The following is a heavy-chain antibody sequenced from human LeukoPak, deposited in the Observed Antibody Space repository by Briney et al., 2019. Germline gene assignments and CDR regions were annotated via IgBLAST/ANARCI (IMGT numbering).Heavy chain of an antibody. J-gene: IGHJ4*02. CDR1: GFSFSAYG. D-gene: IGHD3-22*01. V-gene: IGHV3-30*02. CDR2: IWYDGSKK. Sequence: GGSLRLSCAASGFSFSAYGMHWVRQAPGKGLEWLAYIWYDGSKKEYANSVKGRFTISRDTSKSTVYLQMNSLRPEDTAVYYCAMSHDYYDSSGYYYFDYWAREPWSPSPQ. CDR3: AMSHDYYDSSGYYYFDY.